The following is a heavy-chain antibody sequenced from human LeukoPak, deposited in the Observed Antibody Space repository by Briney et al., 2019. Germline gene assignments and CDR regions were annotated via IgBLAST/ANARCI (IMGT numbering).Heavy chain of an antibody. CDR1: GFTFSRYW. D-gene: IGHD3-22*01. J-gene: IGHJ4*02. CDR3: ARCPYDSSGYYHPFFDY. Sequence: PGGSLRLSCAASGFTFSRYWMNWVRQTPGKGLEWVANIKHDGSEKHYVDSVKGRFTISRDNAKNSLYRQLNSLRAEDTAVYYCARCPYDSSGYYHPFFDYWGQGTLATVSS. CDR2: IKHDGSEK. V-gene: IGHV3-7*04.